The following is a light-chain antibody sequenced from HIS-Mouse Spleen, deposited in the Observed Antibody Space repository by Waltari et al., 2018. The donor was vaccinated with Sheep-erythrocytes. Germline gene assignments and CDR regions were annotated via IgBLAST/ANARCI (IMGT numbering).Light chain of an antibody. CDR3: SSYAGSNNWV. J-gene: IGLJ3*02. CDR2: EVR. CDR1: SSDVGGYHY. Sequence: QSALTQPPSASGSPGQSVTISCTGTSSDVGGYHYVSWYQQNPGKAPKLMIYEVRTRHSGVPDRFSGSKSGNTASLTVSGLQAEDEADYYCSSYAGSNNWVFGGGTKLTVL. V-gene: IGLV2-8*01.